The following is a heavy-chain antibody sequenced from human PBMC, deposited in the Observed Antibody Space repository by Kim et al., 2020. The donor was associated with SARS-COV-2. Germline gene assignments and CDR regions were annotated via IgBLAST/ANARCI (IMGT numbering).Heavy chain of an antibody. CDR3: AGRLRGKDAFDI. Sequence: NYNPSLKSRVTISVDTSKNQFSLKLSSVTAADTAVYYCAGRLRGKDAFDIWGQGTMVTVSS. D-gene: IGHD4-17*01. J-gene: IGHJ3*02. V-gene: IGHV4-34*01.